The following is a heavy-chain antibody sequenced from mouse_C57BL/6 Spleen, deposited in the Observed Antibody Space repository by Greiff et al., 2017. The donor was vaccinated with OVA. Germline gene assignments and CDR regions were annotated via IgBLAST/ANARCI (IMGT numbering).Heavy chain of an antibody. J-gene: IGHJ2*01. CDR1: GYAFSSSW. CDR2: IYPGDGDT. Sequence: QVQLQQSGPELVKPGASVKISCKASGYAFSSSWMNWVKQRPGKGLEWIGRIYPGDGDTNYNGKFKGKATLTADKSSSTAYMQLSSLTSEDSAVDFCARDWDNYFDYWGQGTTLTVSS. CDR3: ARDWDNYFDY. V-gene: IGHV1-82*01. D-gene: IGHD4-1*01.